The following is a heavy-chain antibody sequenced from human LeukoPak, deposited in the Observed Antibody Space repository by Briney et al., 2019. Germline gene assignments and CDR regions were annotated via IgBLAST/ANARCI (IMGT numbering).Heavy chain of an antibody. D-gene: IGHD2-15*01. CDR1: GYTFTSYA. CDR3: ARGVEDIVVVVAAITKEDDAFDI. Sequence: ASVKVSCKASGYTFTSYAMHWVRQAPGQRLEWMGWINAGNGNTKYSQKFQGRVTITRDTSASTAYMELSSLRSEDTAVYYCARGVEDIVVVVAAITKEDDAFDIWSQGTMVTVSS. V-gene: IGHV1-3*01. CDR2: INAGNGNT. J-gene: IGHJ3*02.